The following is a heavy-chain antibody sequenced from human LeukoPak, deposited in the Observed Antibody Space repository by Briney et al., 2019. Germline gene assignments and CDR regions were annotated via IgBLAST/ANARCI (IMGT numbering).Heavy chain of an antibody. CDR1: GYTFTGPY. Sequence: GASLKVSCKASGYTFTGPYIHWRRQAPGQGLEWMAWINPNSGGTKYAPQSQGGVTVTRDTSTSTAYMELSGLRADDTATYYCTRVEYCTKGVCINFDLWGQGSLVAVSS. V-gene: IGHV1-2*02. CDR2: INPNSGGT. CDR3: TRVEYCTKGVCINFDL. D-gene: IGHD2-8*01. J-gene: IGHJ4*02.